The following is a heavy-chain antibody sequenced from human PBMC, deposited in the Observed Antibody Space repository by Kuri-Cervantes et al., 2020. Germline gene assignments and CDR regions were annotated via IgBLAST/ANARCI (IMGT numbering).Heavy chain of an antibody. D-gene: IGHD3-10*01. CDR3: AKNIRGDIINFFDY. J-gene: IGHJ4*02. CDR1: GFRFNSYG. Sequence: LSLTCVASGFRFNSYGMHWVRQAPGKGLEWVAVISFDGHTRYHADSLKGRFTISRDNSKNTLYLQMNSLRAEDTAVYYCAKNIRGDIINFFDYWGQGTLVTVSS. CDR2: ISFDGHTR. V-gene: IGHV3-30*18.